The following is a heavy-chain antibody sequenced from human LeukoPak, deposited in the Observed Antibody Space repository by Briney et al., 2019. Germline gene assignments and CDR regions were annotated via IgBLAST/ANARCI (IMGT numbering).Heavy chain of an antibody. CDR3: ARARLARTGTT. CDR2: INHSGST. J-gene: IGHJ4*02. CDR1: GGSFSGYY. D-gene: IGHD1/OR15-1a*01. Sequence: SETLSLTCAVYGGSFSGYYWSWIRQPPGEGLEWIGEINHSGSTNYNPSLKSRVTISVDTSKNQFSLKLSSVTAADTAVYYCARARLARTGTTWGQGTLVTVSS. V-gene: IGHV4-34*01.